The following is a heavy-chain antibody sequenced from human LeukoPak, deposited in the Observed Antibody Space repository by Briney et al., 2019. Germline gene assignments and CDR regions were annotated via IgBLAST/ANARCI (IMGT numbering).Heavy chain of an antibody. V-gene: IGHV3-21*04. CDR2: ISSSSSYI. CDR3: AELGITMIGGV. Sequence: GGSLRLSCAASGFTFSSYGMSWVRQAPGKGLEWVSSISSSSSYIYYADSVKGRFTISRDNAKNTLYLQMNSLRAEDTAVYYCAELGITMIGGVWGKGTTVTISS. D-gene: IGHD3-10*02. J-gene: IGHJ6*04. CDR1: GFTFSSYG.